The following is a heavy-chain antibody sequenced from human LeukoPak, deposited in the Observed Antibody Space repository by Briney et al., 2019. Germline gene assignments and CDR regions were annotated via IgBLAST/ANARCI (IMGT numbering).Heavy chain of an antibody. Sequence: PSETLSLTCTVSGGSISSYYWSWIRQPPGKGLEWIGYIYYSGSTNYNPSLKSRVTIPVDTSKNQFSLKLSSVTAADTAVYYCAKDLVLRYFDWLFNSFDYWGQGTLVTVSS. J-gene: IGHJ4*02. CDR1: GGSISSYY. D-gene: IGHD3-9*01. CDR2: IYYSGST. CDR3: AKDLVLRYFDWLFNSFDY. V-gene: IGHV4-59*01.